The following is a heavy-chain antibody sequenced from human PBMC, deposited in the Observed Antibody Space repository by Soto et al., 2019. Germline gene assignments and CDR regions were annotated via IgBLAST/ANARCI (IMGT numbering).Heavy chain of an antibody. V-gene: IGHV3-66*01. D-gene: IGHD2-15*01. CDR3: ARDQGYCSGGSCYSDADV. CDR1: GFTFSNHA. J-gene: IGHJ6*04. CDR2: ISVSGST. Sequence: PGGSLRLSCAASGFTFSNHAMNWVRQAPGKGLEWVSVISVSGSTYYADSVKGRFTISRDNSKNTQYLQMNSLRAEDTAVYYCARDQGYCSGGSCYSDADVWGKGTTVTVSS.